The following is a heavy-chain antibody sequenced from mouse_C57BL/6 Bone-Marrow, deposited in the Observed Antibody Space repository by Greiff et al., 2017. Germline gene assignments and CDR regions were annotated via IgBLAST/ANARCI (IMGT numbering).Heavy chain of an antibody. D-gene: IGHD1-1*01. J-gene: IGHJ2*01. CDR1: GYTFTSYW. Sequence: QVQLQQPGAELVMPGASVKLSCKASGYTFTSYWMHWVKQRPGQGLEWIGEIDPSDSYTNYNQKFKGKSTLTVDKSSSTAYMQISSLTSEDSAVYYCAREGLYYYGSTDYWGQGTTLTVSS. CDR2: IDPSDSYT. CDR3: AREGLYYYGSTDY. V-gene: IGHV1-69*01.